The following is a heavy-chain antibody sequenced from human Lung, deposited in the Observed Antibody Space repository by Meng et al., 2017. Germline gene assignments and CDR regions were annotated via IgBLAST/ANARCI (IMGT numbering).Heavy chain of an antibody. CDR1: GFTFSSYS. Sequence: EWRLGESGGGPVKPGGSLSFSRAASGFTFSSYSMIWVRQAPGKGLEWVSSISSSSSYIYYAYSVKGRFTISRDNAKNSLYLQMNSLRAEDTAVYYCARERGTSDYWGQGTLVTVSS. CDR3: ARERGTSDY. J-gene: IGHJ4*02. V-gene: IGHV3-21*01. CDR2: ISSSSSYI. D-gene: IGHD1-7*01.